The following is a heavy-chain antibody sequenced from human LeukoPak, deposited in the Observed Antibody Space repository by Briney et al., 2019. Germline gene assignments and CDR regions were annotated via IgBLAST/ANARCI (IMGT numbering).Heavy chain of an antibody. Sequence: PSETLSLTCAVYGGSFSGYYWSWIRQPPGKGLEWIGEINHSGSTNYNPSLKSRVTISVDTSENQFSLKLSSVTAADTAVYYCARGDSSSYRREFDPWGQGTLVTVSS. CDR1: GGSFSGYY. J-gene: IGHJ5*02. CDR3: ARGDSSSYRREFDP. CDR2: INHSGST. V-gene: IGHV4-34*01. D-gene: IGHD6-13*01.